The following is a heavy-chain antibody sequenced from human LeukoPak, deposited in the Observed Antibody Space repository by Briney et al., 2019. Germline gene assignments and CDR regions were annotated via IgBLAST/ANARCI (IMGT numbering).Heavy chain of an antibody. Sequence: PGGSLRLSCAASGFTFSSYAMSWVRQAPGKGLEWVSVFYSGGSTYYADSVKGRFTISRDNSKNTLYLQMNSLRAEDTAVYYCARGGRSYDFWSGYYPSYFDYWGQGTLVTVSS. CDR2: FYSGGST. CDR3: ARGGRSYDFWSGYYPSYFDY. V-gene: IGHV3-53*01. CDR1: GFTFSSYA. J-gene: IGHJ4*02. D-gene: IGHD3-3*01.